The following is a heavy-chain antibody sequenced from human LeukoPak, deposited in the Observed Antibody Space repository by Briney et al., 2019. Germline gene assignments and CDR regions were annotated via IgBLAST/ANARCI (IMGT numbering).Heavy chain of an antibody. V-gene: IGHV3-64*01. Sequence: GGSLRLSCAASGFTFSSYAMHWVRQAPGKGLEYVSAITSNGGRTYYANSVKGRFTISRDNSRNTLHLQMGSLRAEDMAVYYCARGNYYDGSGPSDYWGQGTLVTVSS. D-gene: IGHD3-22*01. CDR3: ARGNYYDGSGPSDY. CDR2: ITSNGGRT. CDR1: GFTFSSYA. J-gene: IGHJ4*02.